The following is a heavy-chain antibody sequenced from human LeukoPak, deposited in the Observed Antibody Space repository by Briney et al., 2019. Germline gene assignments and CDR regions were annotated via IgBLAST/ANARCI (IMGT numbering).Heavy chain of an antibody. V-gene: IGHV3-23*01. Sequence: PGGSLRLSCAASGFTFSDYYMNWVRQAPGKGLEWVSAISGSGVSTYYADSVKGRFTISRDNSKNALYLQMNSLRAEDTAVYYCARDARRIAAAAADFWGQGTLVTVSS. CDR2: ISGSGVST. D-gene: IGHD6-13*01. CDR3: ARDARRIAAAAADF. CDR1: GFTFSDYY. J-gene: IGHJ4*02.